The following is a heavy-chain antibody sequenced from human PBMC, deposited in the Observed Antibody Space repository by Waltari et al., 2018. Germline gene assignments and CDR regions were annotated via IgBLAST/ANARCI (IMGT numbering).Heavy chain of an antibody. CDR1: GDSVSSNSAA. V-gene: IGHV6-1*01. Sequence: QVQLQQSGPGLVKPSQTLSLTCAISGDSVSSNSAAWNWIRQSPSRGLEWLGRKYYRSKWYNDDAGSGKSRITINPDTSKNQFSLQLNSVTPEDTAVYYCARVPAVAGTFYYYYGMDVWGQGTTVTVSS. J-gene: IGHJ6*02. CDR2: KYYRSKWYN. CDR3: ARVPAVAGTFYYYYGMDV. D-gene: IGHD6-19*01.